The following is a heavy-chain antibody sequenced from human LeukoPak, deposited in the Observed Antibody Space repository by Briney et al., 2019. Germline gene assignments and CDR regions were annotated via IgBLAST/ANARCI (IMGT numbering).Heavy chain of an antibody. CDR1: GGTFSSYA. Sequence: SVKVSCKASGGTFSSYAISWVRQAPGQGLEWMGRIIPILGIANYAQKFQGRVTITADKSTSTAYMELSSLRSEDTAVYYCARVAAAHSGMDVWSQGTTVTVSS. J-gene: IGHJ6*02. CDR3: ARVAAAHSGMDV. CDR2: IIPILGIA. V-gene: IGHV1-69*04. D-gene: IGHD6-13*01.